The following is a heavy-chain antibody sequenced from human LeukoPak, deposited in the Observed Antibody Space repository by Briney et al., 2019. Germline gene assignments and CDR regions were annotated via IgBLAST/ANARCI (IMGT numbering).Heavy chain of an antibody. Sequence: SETLSLTCAVYGGSFSGYYWSWIRQPPGKGLEWIGEINHSGSTNYNPSLKSRVTISVDTSKNQFSLKLSSVTAADTAVYYCARFTRSIAALDYWGQGTLVTVSS. CDR3: ARFTRSIAALDY. D-gene: IGHD6-6*01. J-gene: IGHJ4*02. CDR2: INHSGST. V-gene: IGHV4-34*01. CDR1: GGSFSGYY.